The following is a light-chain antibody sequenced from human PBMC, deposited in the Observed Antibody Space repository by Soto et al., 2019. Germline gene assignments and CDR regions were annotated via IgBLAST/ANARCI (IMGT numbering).Light chain of an antibody. CDR3: QQYENYWT. V-gene: IGKV1-5*01. CDR2: DAS. CDR1: QSISSW. Sequence: DIRMTQSPSTLSSSAGDRFTITFRASQSISSWLAWYQHKPGEAPKLLIYDASNLDSGVPSRFSGSGSGTEFSLTISNLQPDDCATYYCQQYENYWTFGQGTKVDI. J-gene: IGKJ1*01.